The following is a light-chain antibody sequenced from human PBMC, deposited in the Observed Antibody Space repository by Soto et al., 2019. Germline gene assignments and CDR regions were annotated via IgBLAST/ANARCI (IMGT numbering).Light chain of an antibody. Sequence: QSVLTQPASVSGSPGQSITISCTGTSSDVGSYNLVSWYQQHPGKAPKLMIYVVSKRPSGVSNRFSGSKSGNTASLTISGLQAEDEADYYCCSYAGSSTSVVFGGGTKLTVL. V-gene: IGLV2-23*02. CDR1: SSDVGSYNL. J-gene: IGLJ2*01. CDR2: VVS. CDR3: CSYAGSSTSVV.